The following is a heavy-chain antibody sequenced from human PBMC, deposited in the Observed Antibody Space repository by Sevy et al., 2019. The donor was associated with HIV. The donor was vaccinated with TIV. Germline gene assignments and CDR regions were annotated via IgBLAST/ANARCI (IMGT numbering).Heavy chain of an antibody. Sequence: SETLSLTCAVYGGSFSGYYWSWIRQPPGKGLEWIGEINHSGSTNYNPSLKSRVTISVDTSKNQFSLKLSSVTAADTAVYYCARAKGSDIAARRAPYYYYGVDVWGQGTTVTVSS. J-gene: IGHJ6*02. CDR2: INHSGST. CDR1: GGSFSGYY. CDR3: ARAKGSDIAARRAPYYYYGVDV. V-gene: IGHV4-34*01. D-gene: IGHD6-6*01.